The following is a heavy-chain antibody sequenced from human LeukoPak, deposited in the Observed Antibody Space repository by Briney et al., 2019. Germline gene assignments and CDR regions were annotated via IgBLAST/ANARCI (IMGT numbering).Heavy chain of an antibody. V-gene: IGHV1-2*02. D-gene: IGHD6-13*01. Sequence: GASVKVSCKASGYTFTGYYMHWVRQAPGQGLEWMGWINPNGGGTNYAQKVQGRVTMTRDTSSSPAYMKPRRLRSEGTAVYYCARDGSSSWYQSYFDYWGQRTLVTVSS. CDR3: ARDGSSSWYQSYFDY. CDR1: GYTFTGYY. J-gene: IGHJ4*02. CDR2: INPNGGGT.